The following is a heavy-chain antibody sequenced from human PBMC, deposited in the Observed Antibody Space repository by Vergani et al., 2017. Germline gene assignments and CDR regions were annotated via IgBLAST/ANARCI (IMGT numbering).Heavy chain of an antibody. D-gene: IGHD3-16*01. J-gene: IGHJ2*01. Sequence: VEAGGGLVQPGGSLRLSCTASGFTFQAFAFHWVRQVPGRGLEWVSGIDRNYGVKNGNSFGGRFSISRDNAKKAVFLQMNNLRHEDTALYFCVKDNDYDADGPFDLWGRGTMVTVSS. CDR1: GFTFQAFA. CDR2: IDRNYGVK. CDR3: VKDNDYDADGPFDL. V-gene: IGHV3-9*01.